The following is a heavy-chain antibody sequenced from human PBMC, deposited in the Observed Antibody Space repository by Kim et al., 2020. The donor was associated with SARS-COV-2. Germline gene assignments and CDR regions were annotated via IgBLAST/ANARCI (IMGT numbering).Heavy chain of an antibody. J-gene: IGHJ4*02. CDR1: GFTVSSNY. CDR3: ARGGLWEALGY. Sequence: GGSLRLSCAASGFTVSSNYMSWVRQAPGKGLEWVSGIDSGVNTYYADSVKGRFTISRDNSKNTLYLQMNSLRAEDTAMYYCARGGLWEALGYWGQGTMVTVSS. D-gene: IGHD1-26*01. CDR2: IDSGVNT. V-gene: IGHV3-66*01.